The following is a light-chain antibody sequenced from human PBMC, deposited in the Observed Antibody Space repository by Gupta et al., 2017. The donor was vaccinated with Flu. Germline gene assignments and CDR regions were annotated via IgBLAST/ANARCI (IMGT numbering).Light chain of an antibody. CDR3: GPWHSALSAGV. V-gene: IGLV1-51*01. Sequence: TISCAGSSSNVGINYVSCYQPVPRTAPNLLIFENDKHPSGIPDRISGSKSGTSATLDITGPQAGDEADYYCGPWHSALSAGVFGGGTKLTVL. CDR2: END. CDR1: SSNVGINY. J-gene: IGLJ3*02.